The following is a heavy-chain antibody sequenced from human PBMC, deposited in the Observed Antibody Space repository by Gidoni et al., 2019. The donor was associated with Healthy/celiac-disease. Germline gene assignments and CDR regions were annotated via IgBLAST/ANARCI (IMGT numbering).Heavy chain of an antibody. J-gene: IGHJ6*02. Sequence: QVQLQESGPGLVKPSQTLSLTCTVPGGSISSGGYYWSWIRQHPGKGLEWIGYIYYSGSTYYNPSLKSRVTISVDTSKNQFSLKLSSVTAADTAVYYCARVSVANYYYGMDVWGQGTTVTVSS. D-gene: IGHD2-15*01. CDR2: IYYSGST. V-gene: IGHV4-31*03. CDR1: GGSISSGGYY. CDR3: ARVSVANYYYGMDV.